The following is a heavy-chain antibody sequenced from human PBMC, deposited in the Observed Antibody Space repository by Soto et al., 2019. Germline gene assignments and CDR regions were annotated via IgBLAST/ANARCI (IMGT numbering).Heavy chain of an antibody. J-gene: IGHJ6*02. D-gene: IGHD2-2*01. CDR2: ISYDGSNK. Sequence: PGGSLRLSCAASGFTFSSYAMHWVRQAPGKGLEWVAVISYDGSNKYYADSVKGRFTISRDNSKNTLYLQMIGLRAEDTAVYYCARDSGIVLVPVTSMDVWGQGTTVTVSS. CDR1: GFTFSSYA. V-gene: IGHV3-30-3*01. CDR3: ARDSGIVLVPVTSMDV.